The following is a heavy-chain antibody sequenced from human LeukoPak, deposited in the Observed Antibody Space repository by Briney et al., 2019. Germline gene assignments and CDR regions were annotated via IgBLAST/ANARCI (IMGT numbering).Heavy chain of an antibody. Sequence: APEKVSCKAPGYTFANYYIHWVRQAPGQGLEWMGIINPSIGTTSYAQKFQGRITMTRDTSTSTIYMELSSLRSEDTAVYYCAKIVGASNGYFDYWGQGTLVTVSS. CDR3: AKIVGASNGYFDY. J-gene: IGHJ4*02. V-gene: IGHV1-46*01. CDR1: GYTFANYY. D-gene: IGHD1-26*01. CDR2: INPSIGTT.